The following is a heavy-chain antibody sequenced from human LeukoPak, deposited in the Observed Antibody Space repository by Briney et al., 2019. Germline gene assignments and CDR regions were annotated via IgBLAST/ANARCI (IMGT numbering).Heavy chain of an antibody. J-gene: IGHJ4*02. CDR1: GGSISSGGYY. D-gene: IGHD3-10*01. Sequence: PSQTLSLTCTVSGGSISSGGYYWSWIRQPPGKGLEWIGYIYYSGSTNYNPSLKSRVTISVDTSKNQFSLKLSSVTAADTAVYYCARSYYGSGSCPDYWGQGTLVTVSS. CDR2: IYYSGST. V-gene: IGHV4-61*08. CDR3: ARSYYGSGSCPDY.